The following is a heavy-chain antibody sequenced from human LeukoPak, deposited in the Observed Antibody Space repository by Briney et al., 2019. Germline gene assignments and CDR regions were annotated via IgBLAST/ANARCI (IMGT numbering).Heavy chain of an antibody. Sequence: GGSLRLSCAASGFTFSSYGMHWVRQAPGKGLEWVAVISYDGSNKCYADSVKGRFTISRDNSKNTLYLQMNSLRAEDAAVYYCARDEGTYSSGWYYGPNYWGQGTLVTVSS. CDR2: ISYDGSNK. J-gene: IGHJ4*02. D-gene: IGHD6-19*01. CDR1: GFTFSSYG. CDR3: ARDEGTYSSGWYYGPNY. V-gene: IGHV3-30*19.